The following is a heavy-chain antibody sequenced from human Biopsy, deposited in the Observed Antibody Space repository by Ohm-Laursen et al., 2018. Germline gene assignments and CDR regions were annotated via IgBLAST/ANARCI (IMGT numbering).Heavy chain of an antibody. V-gene: IGHV3-23*01. J-gene: IGHJ5*02. CDR3: AKKGMPVTDNNWFDP. Sequence: SLRLSCAAPGFPFANYAMNWVRQAPGEGLEWVSLISASGGSAYYADSVKGRFTVSRDNSKNTVFLQMNSLRPEDTAAYYCAKKGMPVTDNNWFDPWGQGTLVTVSS. CDR1: GFPFANYA. CDR2: ISASGGSA. D-gene: IGHD2-21*02.